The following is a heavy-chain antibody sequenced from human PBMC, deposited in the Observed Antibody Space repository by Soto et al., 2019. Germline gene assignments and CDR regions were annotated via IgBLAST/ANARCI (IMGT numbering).Heavy chain of an antibody. D-gene: IGHD2-8*01. Sequence: PSETLSLTCTVSGGSISSSSYYWVWIRQPPGKGLEWIGSIYYSGSTYYNPSLKSRVTISVDTSKNQFSLKLSSVTAADTAVYYCARKSFESSGEKALYDYYYYYMDVWGKGTTIT. CDR1: GGSISSSSYY. CDR3: ARKSFESSGEKALYDYYYYYMDV. V-gene: IGHV4-39*01. CDR2: IYYSGST. J-gene: IGHJ6*03.